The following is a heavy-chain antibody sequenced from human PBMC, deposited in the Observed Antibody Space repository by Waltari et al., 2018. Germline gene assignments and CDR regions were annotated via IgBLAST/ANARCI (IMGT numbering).Heavy chain of an antibody. CDR1: GDTFSNXP. Sequence: QVHLVQSGAEVMKPGSXMKVSCKSSGDTFSNXPISXVRQAPXQGLEWLGGIIPIFGTSHYPPKFXGRVTITAXESTXTAXLDLXXLXTDDTALXXXAREXLYYPDSSGXXKTHYFDXWGQGTLVTXSS. J-gene: IGHJ4*02. CDR3: AREXLYYPDSSGXXKTHYFDX. D-gene: IGHD3-22*01. CDR2: IIPIFGTS. V-gene: IGHV1-69*01.